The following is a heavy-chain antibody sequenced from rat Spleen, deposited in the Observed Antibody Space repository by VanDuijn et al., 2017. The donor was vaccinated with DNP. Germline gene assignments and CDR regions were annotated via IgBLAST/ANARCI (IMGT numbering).Heavy chain of an antibody. CDR3: TRVGLRVLFDY. Sequence: EVQLVESGGGLVQPGRSLKLSGAASGFTFSAYYMAWVRQAPAKGLEWVAYIGSPAYAPYYRDSVKGRFTVSRDNAESTLYLQMDSLRSEDTATYYCTRVGLRVLFDYWGQGVMVTVSS. J-gene: IGHJ2*01. CDR1: GFTFSAYY. V-gene: IGHV5-27*01. D-gene: IGHD1-11*01. CDR2: IGSPAYAP.